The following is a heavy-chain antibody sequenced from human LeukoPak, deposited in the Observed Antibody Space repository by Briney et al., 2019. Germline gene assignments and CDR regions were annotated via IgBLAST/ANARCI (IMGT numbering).Heavy chain of an antibody. CDR1: GGSISSHY. CDR2: IYYSGNT. J-gene: IGHJ6*03. Sequence: SETLSLTCTVSGGSISSHYWSWIRQPPGKGLEWIGYIYYSGNTNYNPSLKSRVTISVDTSKNQFSLKLSSVTAADTAVYYCARDGTKAVAGRSYYYYYMDVWGKGTTVTVSS. V-gene: IGHV4-59*11. D-gene: IGHD6-19*01. CDR3: ARDGTKAVAGRSYYYYYMDV.